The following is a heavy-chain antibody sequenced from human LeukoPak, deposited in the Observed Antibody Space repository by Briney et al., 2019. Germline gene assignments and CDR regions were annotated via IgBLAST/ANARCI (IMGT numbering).Heavy chain of an antibody. J-gene: IGHJ5*02. CDR2: IYPDDSDT. D-gene: IGHD3-10*01. Sequence: SGESLKISCRGSGYSFTTYWIGWVRQMPGKGLEWMGIIYPDDSDTRYSPSFQGQVTISADKSISTAYLQWSSLKASDTAIYYCARKTYGSGSYWFDPWGQGTLVTVSS. CDR1: GYSFTTYW. V-gene: IGHV5-51*01. CDR3: ARKTYGSGSYWFDP.